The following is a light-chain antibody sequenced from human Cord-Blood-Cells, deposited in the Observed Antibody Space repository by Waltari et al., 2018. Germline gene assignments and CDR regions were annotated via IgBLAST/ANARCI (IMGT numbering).Light chain of an antibody. CDR1: ALPKQY. Sequence: SYELTQPPSVSVSPGQTARITCSGDALPKQYAYWYQQKPGQAPWLLIYKDSGRPSGSPGRFYGSSSGTTVTLTISGVQAEDEADYYCQSADSSGTPWVFGGGTKLTVL. V-gene: IGLV3-25*02. CDR3: QSADSSGTPWV. J-gene: IGLJ3*02. CDR2: KDS.